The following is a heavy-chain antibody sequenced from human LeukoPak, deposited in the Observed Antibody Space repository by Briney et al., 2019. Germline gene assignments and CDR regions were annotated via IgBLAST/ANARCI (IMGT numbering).Heavy chain of an antibody. CDR2: IYNSGDT. J-gene: IGHJ4*02. Sequence: SETLSLTCTVSGGSISIYYWSWIRQPPGKGLEWIGYIYNSGDTNYNPSFKSRVTISEDTPKNQFSLKLSSVTAADTAVYYCVRDRELNYWGQGTLVTVSS. CDR3: VRDRELNY. D-gene: IGHD3-10*01. V-gene: IGHV4-59*01. CDR1: GGSISIYY.